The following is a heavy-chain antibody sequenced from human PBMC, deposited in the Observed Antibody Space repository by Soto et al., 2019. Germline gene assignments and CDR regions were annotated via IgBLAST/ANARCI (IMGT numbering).Heavy chain of an antibody. CDR2: ISAGNGDT. J-gene: IGHJ6*02. V-gene: IGHV1-3*01. CDR1: GYTFTSYG. CDR3: ARDTALIQYYYYGMAV. D-gene: IGHD5-18*01. Sequence: DSVKVSCKASGYTFTSYGMHWVRQAPGQRLEWMGWISAGNGDTKYSQKFQGRVSITRDTSATTAFMELSSLRSEDTAVYYCARDTALIQYYYYGMAVWRQGTTFTVSS.